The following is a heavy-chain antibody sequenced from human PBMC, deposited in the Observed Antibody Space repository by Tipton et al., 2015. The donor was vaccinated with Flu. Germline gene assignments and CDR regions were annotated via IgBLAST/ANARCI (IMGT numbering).Heavy chain of an antibody. CDR3: ARLSFYDVDLKNFYFED. CDR1: GGSVNSYF. CDR2: LSYSGNT. V-gene: IGHV4-59*05. D-gene: IGHD3-10*02. J-gene: IGHJ4*02. Sequence: TLSLTCTVSGGSVNSYFWSWIRQPPGKGLEWIGGLSYSGNTYYNPSLRSRVVISVDTSNNQFSLKLTSVTAADTAIYYCARLSFYDVDLKNFYFEDWGQGTLVTVSS.